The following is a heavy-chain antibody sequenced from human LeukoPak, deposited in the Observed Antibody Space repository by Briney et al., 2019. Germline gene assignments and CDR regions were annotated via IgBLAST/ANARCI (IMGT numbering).Heavy chain of an antibody. CDR3: TRVPDYGGKTGFDR. J-gene: IGHJ5*02. Sequence: PGGSLRLSCVASGLTFNVYWLHWVRQAPGKGLEWVSLINSDGSSTNYADSVKGRSTISRDNARNTLYLQMNSLRAEDTAVYFCTRVPDYGGKTGFDRWGQGALVTVSS. D-gene: IGHD4-23*01. CDR1: GLTFNVYW. CDR2: INSDGSST. V-gene: IGHV3-74*01.